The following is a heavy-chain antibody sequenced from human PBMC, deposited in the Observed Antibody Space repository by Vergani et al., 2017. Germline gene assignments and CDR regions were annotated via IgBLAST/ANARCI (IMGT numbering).Heavy chain of an antibody. V-gene: IGHV1-8*01. D-gene: IGHD6-6*01. CDR2: MNPNSGNT. J-gene: IGHJ4*02. CDR3: ARGNRRYSSSYYYFDY. Sequence: QVQLVQSGAEVKKPGASVKVSCKASGYTFTSYDINWVRQATGQGLEWMGWMNPNSGNTGYAQKFQGRVNMTRNTSISTAYMELSSLRSEDTAVYYCARGNRRYSSSYYYFDYWGQGTLVTVSS. CDR1: GYTFTSYD.